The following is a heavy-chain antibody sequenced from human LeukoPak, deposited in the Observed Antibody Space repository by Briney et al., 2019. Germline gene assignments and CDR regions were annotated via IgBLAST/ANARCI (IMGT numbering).Heavy chain of an antibody. D-gene: IGHD1-1*01. J-gene: IGHJ5*02. Sequence: SQTLSLTCTVSGGSISSGEYYWSWIRQPPGKGLEWMGYIYYSGSTYYNPFLKGRVTISVDTSKNQFSLKLSSVTAADTAVYYRTRGRRYPRLRASFDPWGQGTLVTVSS. V-gene: IGHV4-30-4*01. CDR1: GGSISSGEYY. CDR2: IYYSGST. CDR3: TRGRRYPRLRASFDP.